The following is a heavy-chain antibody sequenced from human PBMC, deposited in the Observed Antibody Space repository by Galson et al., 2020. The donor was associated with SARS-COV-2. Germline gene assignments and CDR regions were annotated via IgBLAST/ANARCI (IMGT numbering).Heavy chain of an antibody. CDR1: GGSIRSYY. V-gene: IGHV4-59*01. CDR2: IYYSGST. J-gene: IGHJ6*02. CDR3: ASFRFYFRFDYGLDV. D-gene: IGHD3-10*01. Sequence: SQTLSLTCTVSGGSIRSYYWSWIRQPPGKGLEWIGYIYYSGSTNYNPSLKSRVTISIDTSQNQFSLRLSSVTAADTAVYYCASFRFYFRFDYGLDVWGQGTTVTVSS.